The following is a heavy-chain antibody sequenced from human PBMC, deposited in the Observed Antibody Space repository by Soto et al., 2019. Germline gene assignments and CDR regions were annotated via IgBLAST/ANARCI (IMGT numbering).Heavy chain of an antibody. J-gene: IGHJ2*01. D-gene: IGHD2-15*01. Sequence: QGQLVQSGAEVKKPGASVKVSCKASGYIFTSYAISWVRQAPGQGLEWMGWISGYNGNTNYAQKLQGRITMTTDTSTSTAYMELRSPRSDDTAVYYCARAGPYFSGFWVPNWYFDLWGRGTLVTVSS. CDR2: ISGYNGNT. V-gene: IGHV1-18*01. CDR3: ARAGPYFSGFWVPNWYFDL. CDR1: GYIFTSYA.